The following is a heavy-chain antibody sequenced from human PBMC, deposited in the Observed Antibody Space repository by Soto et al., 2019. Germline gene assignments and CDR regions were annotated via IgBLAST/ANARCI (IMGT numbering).Heavy chain of an antibody. Sequence: GESLKISFKASGYSFDNYWLGWVCQKPGKGLEWMGVIYPGDSETTYSPSFEGQVIISVDRSRGTTFLEWSSLKASDTAMYYCARPGAPTDTVVYDFWGQGTQVTVSS. CDR2: IYPGDSET. V-gene: IGHV5-51*01. CDR3: ARPGAPTDTVVYDF. D-gene: IGHD5-18*01. CDR1: GYSFDNYW. J-gene: IGHJ4*02.